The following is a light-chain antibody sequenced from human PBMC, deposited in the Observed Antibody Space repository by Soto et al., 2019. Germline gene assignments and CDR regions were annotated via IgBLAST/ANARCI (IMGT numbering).Light chain of an antibody. CDR3: AAWDDSLNGHV. Sequence: QSALTQPHSAAGAPGQRVTNSCSGSSSTIGTSSVHWFQQLPGTAPKLLISTTNQRPSGVPERFSGSKSGTSASLAISGLQSEDEADYYCAAWDDSLNGHVFGTGTKVTVL. J-gene: IGLJ1*01. CDR2: TTN. V-gene: IGLV1-44*01. CDR1: SSTIGTSS.